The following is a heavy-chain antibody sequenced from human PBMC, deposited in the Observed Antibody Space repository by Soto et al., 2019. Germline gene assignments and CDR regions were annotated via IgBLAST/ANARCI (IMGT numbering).Heavy chain of an antibody. J-gene: IGHJ6*02. CDR2: IIPIFGTA. Sequence: SVKVSCKXSGGTFSSYAISWVRQAPGQGLEWMGGIIPIFGTANYAQKFQGRVTITADESTSTAYMELSSLRSEDTAVYYCVRHSSSALSRVFYYYGMDVWGQGTTVTVSS. D-gene: IGHD6-6*01. CDR1: GGTFSSYA. V-gene: IGHV1-69*13. CDR3: VRHSSSALSRVFYYYGMDV.